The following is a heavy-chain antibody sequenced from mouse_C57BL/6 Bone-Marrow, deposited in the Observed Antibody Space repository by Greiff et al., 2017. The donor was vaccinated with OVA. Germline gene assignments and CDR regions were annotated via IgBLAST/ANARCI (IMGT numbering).Heavy chain of an antibody. CDR3: ARHAGFAY. V-gene: IGHV5-12*01. Sequence: VESGGGLVQPGGSLKLSCAASGFTFSDYYMYWVRQTPEKRLEWVAYISNGGGSTYYPDTVKGRFTISRDNAKNTLYLQMSRLKSEDTAMYYCARHAGFAYWGQGTLVTVSA. CDR1: GFTFSDYY. CDR2: ISNGGGST. J-gene: IGHJ3*01.